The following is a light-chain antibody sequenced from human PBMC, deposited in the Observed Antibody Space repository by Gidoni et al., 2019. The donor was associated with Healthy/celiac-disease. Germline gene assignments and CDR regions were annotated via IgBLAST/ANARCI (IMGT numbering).Light chain of an antibody. CDR1: QSVSSY. V-gene: IGKV3-11*01. J-gene: IGKJ4*01. Sequence: EIVLTQSPATLSLSPGERATLSCRASQSVSSYLAWYQQKPGQAPRRLIYDASNRATGIPARCSGSGSGTDFTLTISSLEPEDVAVYYCQQRSNWPPLTFGGXTKVEIK. CDR3: QQRSNWPPLT. CDR2: DAS.